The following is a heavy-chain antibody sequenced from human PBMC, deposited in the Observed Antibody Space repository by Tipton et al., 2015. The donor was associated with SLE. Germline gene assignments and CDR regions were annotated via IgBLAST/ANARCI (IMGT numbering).Heavy chain of an antibody. J-gene: IGHJ4*02. CDR1: GGSFSSDTYL. CDR2: IYYTGST. V-gene: IGHV4-39*07. Sequence: TLSLTCTVSGGSFSSDTYLWGWIRQPPGKGLEWIGDIYYTGSTYYNPSPKSRVTISVDTSKNQFSLKLSSVTAADTAVYYCAGRGDLVVVTAYLDYWGQGTLVTVSS. D-gene: IGHD2-21*02. CDR3: AGRGDLVVVTAYLDY.